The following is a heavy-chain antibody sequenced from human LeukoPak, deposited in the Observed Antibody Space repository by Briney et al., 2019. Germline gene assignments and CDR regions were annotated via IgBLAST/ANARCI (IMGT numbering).Heavy chain of an antibody. J-gene: IGHJ3*02. CDR1: GGSISSGDYY. D-gene: IGHD2-2*01. CDR3: ARVGKVVPAAFDAFDI. V-gene: IGHV4-30-4*08. Sequence: SQTLSLTCTVSGGSISSGDYYWSWIRQPPGKGLEWIGYIYYSGSTYYNPSLKSRVTISVDTSKNQFSLKLSSVTAADTAVYYCARVGKVVPAAFDAFDIWGQGTMVTVSS. CDR2: IYYSGST.